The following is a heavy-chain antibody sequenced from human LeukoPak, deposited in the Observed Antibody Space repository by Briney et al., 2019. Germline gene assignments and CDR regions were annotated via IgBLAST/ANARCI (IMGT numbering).Heavy chain of an antibody. CDR3: ARAGDYDNSAYGY. CDR1: GFTFCSYS. V-gene: IGHV3-21*06. D-gene: IGHD3-22*01. Sequence: GGSLRLSCAASGFTFCSYSMNWVRQAPGKGLEWVSSISSSSTYIYYVDSVKGRFTISRDNAKNSLYLQMNSLRAEDTAVYYCARAGDYDNSAYGYWGQGTLVTVSS. J-gene: IGHJ4*02. CDR2: ISSSSTYI.